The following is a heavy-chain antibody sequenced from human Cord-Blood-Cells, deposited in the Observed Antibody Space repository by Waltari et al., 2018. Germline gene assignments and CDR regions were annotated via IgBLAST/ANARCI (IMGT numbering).Heavy chain of an antibody. CDR2: RSYDGSNK. V-gene: IGHV3-30-3*01. J-gene: IGHJ4*02. Sequence: QVQLVESGGGVVQPGRSLRLSCAASGFTFSSYAMPWVRQAPGKGLEWVAVRSYDGSNKYYADSVKGRFTISRDNSKNTLYLQMNSLRAEDTAVYYCAELGMGDYWGQGTLVTVSS. D-gene: IGHD7-27*01. CDR3: AELGMGDY. CDR1: GFTFSSYA.